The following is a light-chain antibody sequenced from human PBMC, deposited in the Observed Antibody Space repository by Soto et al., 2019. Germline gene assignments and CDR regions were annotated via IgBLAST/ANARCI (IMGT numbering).Light chain of an antibody. Sequence: QAVVTQPASVSGSPGQSITISCTGTSSDIGGYILVSWYQQEPGKAPKLMIYEGSKRPSGVSNRFSGSKSGNTASLTISGLQDEDEAHYYCCSYVGSDTYVIFGGGTKLTVL. V-gene: IGLV2-23*01. CDR3: CSYVGSDTYVI. CDR2: EGS. CDR1: SSDIGGYIL. J-gene: IGLJ2*01.